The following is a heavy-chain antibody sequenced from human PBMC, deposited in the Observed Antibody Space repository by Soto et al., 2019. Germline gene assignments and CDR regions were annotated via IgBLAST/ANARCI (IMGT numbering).Heavy chain of an antibody. Sequence: PSVTRSLTWFVCGDSMGSGTCQSDWIRQPPGKGLEWIGTIYYSGTTHYNPSLKSRVTISVDTSKSQFFLNLSSVTAADTAVYYFARHYAPRDYRGPVAYWGQGALGTVS. J-gene: IGHJ1*01. CDR2: IYYSGTT. V-gene: IGHV4-39*01. CDR1: GDSMGSGTCQ. D-gene: IGHD3-16*01. CDR3: ARHYAPRDYRGPVAY.